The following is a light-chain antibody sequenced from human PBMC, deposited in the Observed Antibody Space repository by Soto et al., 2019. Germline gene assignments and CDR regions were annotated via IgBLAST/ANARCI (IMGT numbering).Light chain of an antibody. CDR3: QKYDRVQLT. V-gene: IGKV1-27*01. CDR1: QGINNF. CDR2: AAS. Sequence: DIQMTQSPSSLSASVGDRVTITCRASQGINNFVAWYQQKPGEVPKLLIYAASTLQSGVPSRFSGSGFGTDFVLTISSLEPEDVATYYCQKYDRVQLTFGGVTKVDIK. J-gene: IGKJ4*01.